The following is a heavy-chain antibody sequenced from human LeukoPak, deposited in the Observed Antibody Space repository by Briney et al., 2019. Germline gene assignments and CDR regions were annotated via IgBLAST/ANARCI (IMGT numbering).Heavy chain of an antibody. CDR2: LNHSGST. D-gene: IGHD2-8*02. CDR3: ARAVGLVDAFDI. J-gene: IGHJ3*02. Sequence: SETLSLTCAVYGGSFSGYYWSWIRQPPGKGLEWIGELNHSGSTNYNPSLKSRVTISVDTSKNQFSLKLSSVTAADTAVYYCARAVGLVDAFDIWGQGTMVTVSS. V-gene: IGHV4-34*01. CDR1: GGSFSGYY.